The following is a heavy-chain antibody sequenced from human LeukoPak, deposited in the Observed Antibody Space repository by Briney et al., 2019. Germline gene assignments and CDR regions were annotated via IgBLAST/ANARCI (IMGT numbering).Heavy chain of an antibody. CDR3: ARDHSSSWTFDY. CDR2: ISYDGSNK. CDR1: GFTFSSYA. D-gene: IGHD6-13*01. V-gene: IGHV3-30-3*01. Sequence: PGGSLRLSCAASGFTFSSYAMHWVRQAPGKGLEWVAVISYDGSNKYYADSVKGRFTISRDNSKNTLYLQMNSLRAEDTAVYYCARDHSSSWTFDYWGQGTLVTVSS. J-gene: IGHJ4*02.